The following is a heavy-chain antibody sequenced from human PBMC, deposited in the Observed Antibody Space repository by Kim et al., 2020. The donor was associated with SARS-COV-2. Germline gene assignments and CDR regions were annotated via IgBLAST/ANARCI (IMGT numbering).Heavy chain of an antibody. CDR3: ARASYSGSRNRYFDY. D-gene: IGHD1-26*01. Sequence: LETLSLTCTVSSGSVSSSGYYWGWIRQPPGKGLEWIGSIYYTGSTYYNPSLKSRVTISLDTSKNQFSLNLRSVLAADTAVYYCARASYSGSRNRYFDYWGQGTLVSVSS. CDR2: IYYTGST. J-gene: IGHJ4*02. CDR1: SGSVSSSGYY. V-gene: IGHV4-39*07.